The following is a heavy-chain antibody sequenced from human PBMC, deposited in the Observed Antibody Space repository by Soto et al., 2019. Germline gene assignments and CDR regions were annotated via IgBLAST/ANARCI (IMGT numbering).Heavy chain of an antibody. CDR1: GGSFSGYY. CDR2: INHSGST. J-gene: IGHJ4*02. D-gene: IGHD5-12*01. CDR3: ARGSKRGLGRPLDS. V-gene: IGHV4-34*01. Sequence: QVQLQQWGAGLLKPSETLSLTCAVYGGSFSGYYWSWIRQPPGKGLEWIGEINHSGSTNYNPSLQRRVTXXVXAXXIQFSLTLSSVTAAGTAVDYCARGSKRGLGRPLDSWGQGTLVTVSS.